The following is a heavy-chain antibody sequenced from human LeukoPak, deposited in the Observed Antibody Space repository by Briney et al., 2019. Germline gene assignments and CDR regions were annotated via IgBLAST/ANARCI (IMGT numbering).Heavy chain of an antibody. J-gene: IGHJ6*02. V-gene: IGHV4-4*07. CDR2: IYTSGST. CDR1: GGSISSYY. D-gene: IGHD6-19*01. Sequence: SETLSLTCTVSGGSISSYYWSWIRQPAGKGLEWIGRIYTSGSTNYNPSLKSRVTMSVDTSKNQFSLKLSSVTAADTAVYYCARQKVAGYYYYYGMDVWGQGTTVTVSS. CDR3: ARQKVAGYYYYYGMDV.